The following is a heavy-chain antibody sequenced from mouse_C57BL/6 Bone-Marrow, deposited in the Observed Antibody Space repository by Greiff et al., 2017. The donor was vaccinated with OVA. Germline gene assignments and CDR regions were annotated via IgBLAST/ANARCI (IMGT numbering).Heavy chain of an antibody. D-gene: IGHD2-3*01. V-gene: IGHV1-54*01. CDR2: INPGSGGT. J-gene: IGHJ3*01. Sequence: QVQLQQSGAELVRPGTSVKVSCKASGYAFTNYLIEWVKQRPGQGLEWIGVINPGSGGTNYNEKFKGKATLTADKSSSTAYMQLSSLTSEDSAVYLCARREIYDSRVGCAYRGKGTLDSVS. CDR1: GYAFTNYL. CDR3: ARREIYDSRVGCAY.